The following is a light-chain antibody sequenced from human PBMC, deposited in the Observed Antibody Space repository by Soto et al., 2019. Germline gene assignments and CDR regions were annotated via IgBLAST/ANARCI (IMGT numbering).Light chain of an antibody. CDR1: SSDVGAYNY. CDR2: EVS. CDR3: SSYTSSSTLYV. Sequence: QSVLTQPASVSGSPGQSITISCTGTSSDVGAYNYVSWYQHRPGKAPKLMLFEVSHRPSGVSNRFSGSKSGNTASLTISGLQAEDEADYYCSSYTSSSTLYVFGTGTQLTVL. V-gene: IGLV2-14*01. J-gene: IGLJ1*01.